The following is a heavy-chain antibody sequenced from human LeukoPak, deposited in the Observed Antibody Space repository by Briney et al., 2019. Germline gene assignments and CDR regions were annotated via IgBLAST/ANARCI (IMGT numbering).Heavy chain of an antibody. CDR3: ARNILRYFDWFNLSGIDV. Sequence: SVKVSCKASGGTFSSYAISWVRQAPGQGLEWMGGIIPIFGTANYAQKFQGRVTITADESTSTAYMELSSLRSEDTAVYYCARNILRYFDWFNLSGIDVWGQGTTVTVSS. CDR1: GGTFSSYA. J-gene: IGHJ6*02. CDR2: IIPIFGTA. V-gene: IGHV1-69*13. D-gene: IGHD3-9*01.